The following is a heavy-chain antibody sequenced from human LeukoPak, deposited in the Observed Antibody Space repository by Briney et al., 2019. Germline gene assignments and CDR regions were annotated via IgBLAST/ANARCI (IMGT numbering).Heavy chain of an antibody. CDR3: ARGQGATVPQVGKNWFDP. V-gene: IGHV4-34*01. J-gene: IGHJ5*02. CDR2: VNEVGGT. D-gene: IGHD1-26*01. Sequence: SETLSLTCTVSGGSINGYYWNWIRQTPSKGLEWIGEVNEVGGTNISPSLRNRVILSVDTSKNQFFLKLISVTVADTAVYYCARGQGATVPQVGKNWFDPWGQGTRVTVSS. CDR1: GGSINGYY.